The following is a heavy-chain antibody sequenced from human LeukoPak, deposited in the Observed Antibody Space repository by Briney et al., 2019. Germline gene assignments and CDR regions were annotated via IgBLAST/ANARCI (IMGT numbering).Heavy chain of an antibody. CDR2: IYPGDSDT. CDR3: ATQSIAVAGPFDY. D-gene: IGHD6-19*01. Sequence: KPGESLKISCKVSGYSFTTYWIGWVRQMPGKGLEWMGIIYPGDSDTRYSPSFQDQVTISADKSISAAYLQWSSLKASDTAIYYCATQSIAVAGPFDYWGQGTLVTVSS. CDR1: GYSFTTYW. V-gene: IGHV5-51*01. J-gene: IGHJ4*02.